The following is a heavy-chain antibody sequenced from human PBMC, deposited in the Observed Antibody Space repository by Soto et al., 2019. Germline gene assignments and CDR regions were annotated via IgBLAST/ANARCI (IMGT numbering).Heavy chain of an antibody. CDR2: INAGNGNT. CDR3: ARGVAPYYFDY. D-gene: IGHD2-15*01. V-gene: IGHV1-3*05. J-gene: IGHJ4*02. CDR1: GYTFTSYA. Sequence: QVQLVQSGAEEKKPGASVKVSCKASGYTFTSYAMHWVRQAPGQRLEWMGWINAGNGNTKYSQKFQGRVTITRDTSASTAYLELSSLRSEDTAVYYCARGVAPYYFDYWGQGTLVTVSS.